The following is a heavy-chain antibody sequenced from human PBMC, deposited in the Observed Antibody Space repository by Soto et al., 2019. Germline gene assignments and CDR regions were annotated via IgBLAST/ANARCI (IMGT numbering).Heavy chain of an antibody. V-gene: IGHV3-53*05. Sequence: EVQLVETGGGLIQPGGSLRLSCAASGFTVSSNYMSWVRQAPGKGLEWVSGISWNSGSIDYADSVKGRFTISRDNAKNSLYLQMNSLRVEDTALYYCANLEDYWGQGTLVTVSS. CDR3: ANLEDY. CDR1: GFTVSSNY. CDR2: ISWNSGSI. J-gene: IGHJ4*02.